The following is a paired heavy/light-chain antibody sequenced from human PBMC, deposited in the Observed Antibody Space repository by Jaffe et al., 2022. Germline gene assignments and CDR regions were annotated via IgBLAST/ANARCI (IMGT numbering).Heavy chain of an antibody. V-gene: IGHV1-8*01. Sequence: QVQLVQSGAEVKKPGASVRVSCKASGYIFTSYDFNWVRQAPGQGLEWMGWMNPKNGNAGYAQRFQGRVTMTRNTSATTVYMELTSLTSEDTAVYYCARGDYYGSGTYWEWGYWGQGTLVTVSS. D-gene: IGHD3-10*01. CDR3: ARGDYYGSGTYWEWGY. J-gene: IGHJ4*02. CDR2: MNPKNGNA. CDR1: GYIFTSYD.
Light chain of an antibody. CDR2: RNN. J-gene: IGLJ3*02. Sequence: QSVLTQPPSASGTPGQRVTISCFGSDSNIGNNYVYWYRHLPGTAPKLLVYRNNQRSSGVPDRFSGSKSGTSASLAISGLRSEDEADYYCESWDDSLAAWLFGGGTKLTVL. CDR1: DSNIGNNY. V-gene: IGLV1-47*01. CDR3: ESWDDSLAAWL.